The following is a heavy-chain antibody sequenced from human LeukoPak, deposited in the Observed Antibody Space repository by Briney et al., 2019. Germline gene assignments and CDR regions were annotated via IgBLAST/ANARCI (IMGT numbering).Heavy chain of an antibody. V-gene: IGHV1-69*05. CDR3: ARVSRPMTTVTTLFDY. CDR2: IIPIFGTA. CDR1: GGTFSSYA. Sequence: SVKVSCEASGGTFSSYAISWVRQAPGQGLEWMGGIIPIFGTANYAQKFQGRVTITTDESTSTAYMELSSLRSEDTAVYYCARVSRPMTTVTTLFDYWGQGTLVTVSS. D-gene: IGHD4-17*01. J-gene: IGHJ4*02.